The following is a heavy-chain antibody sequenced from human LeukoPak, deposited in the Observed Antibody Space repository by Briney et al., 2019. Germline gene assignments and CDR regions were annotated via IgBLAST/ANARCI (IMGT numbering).Heavy chain of an antibody. Sequence: GESLKISCKGSGYSFTSYWIGWVRQLPGKGLEWMGIIYPGDSDIRCSPSFQGQVTISADKSINTAYLQWRSLKASDTAIYYCARRVHENFAFDYWGLGTLLTVSS. J-gene: IGHJ4*02. CDR1: GYSFTSYW. CDR2: IYPGDSDI. V-gene: IGHV5-51*01. CDR3: ARRVHENFAFDY. D-gene: IGHD1-1*01.